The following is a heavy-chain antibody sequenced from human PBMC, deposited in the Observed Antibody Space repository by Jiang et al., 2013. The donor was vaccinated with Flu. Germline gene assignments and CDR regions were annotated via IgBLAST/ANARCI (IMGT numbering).Heavy chain of an antibody. CDR3: ARERVHHESAEYYYPXRYGIGV. D-gene: IGHD3-16*01. Sequence: VQLLESGGGVVQPGRSLRLSCAASGFTFRTYGMHWVRQAPGKGLEWVAIIWYDGVIKYYADSVKGRFTISRDNSKNTVFLQLNSLRAEDTAVYFCARERVHHESAEYYYPXRYGIGVWGQGTPVTVS. CDR2: IWYDGVIK. V-gene: IGHV3-33*08. J-gene: IGHJ6*02. CDR1: GFTFRTYG.